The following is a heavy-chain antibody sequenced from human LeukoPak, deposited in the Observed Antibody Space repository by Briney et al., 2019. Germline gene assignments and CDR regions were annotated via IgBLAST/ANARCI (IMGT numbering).Heavy chain of an antibody. CDR2: IYYSGST. CDR1: GGSISSSSYY. Sequence: SETLSLTCTVSGGSISSSSYYWGWIRQPPGKGLEWIGSIYYSGSTNYNPSLKSRVTISVDTSKNQFSLKLSSVTAADTAVYYCARRLAGTEDYWGQGTLVTVSS. CDR3: ARRLAGTEDY. D-gene: IGHD6-13*01. V-gene: IGHV4-39*01. J-gene: IGHJ4*02.